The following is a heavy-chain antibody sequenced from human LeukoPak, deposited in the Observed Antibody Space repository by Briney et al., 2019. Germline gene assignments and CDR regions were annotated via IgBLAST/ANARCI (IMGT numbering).Heavy chain of an antibody. CDR2: IRGDGSST. CDR3: ARDQLYCSGGTCYFEY. D-gene: IGHD2-15*01. CDR1: GFTFSSYW. V-gene: IGHV3-74*01. Sequence: PGGSLRLSCAASGFTFSSYWMHWVRQAPGKGLVWVSRIRGDGSSTTYADSVKGRFTISRDHGKNRLYLQMNRLTAEDTAVYFCARDQLYCSGGTCYFEYWGQGPLVTVSS. J-gene: IGHJ4*02.